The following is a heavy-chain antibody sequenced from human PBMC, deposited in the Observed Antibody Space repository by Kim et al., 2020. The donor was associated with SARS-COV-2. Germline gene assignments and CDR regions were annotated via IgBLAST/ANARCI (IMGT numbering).Heavy chain of an antibody. CDR1: GFTFSSYG. J-gene: IGHJ4*02. CDR3: AKVDYGSGSYRGAIDY. V-gene: IGHV3-30*18. D-gene: IGHD3-10*01. Sequence: GGSLRLSCAASGFTFSSYGMHWVRQAPGKGLEWVAVISYDGSNKYYADSVKGRFTISRDNSKNTLYLQMNSRRAEDTAVYYCAKVDYGSGSYRGAIDYWGQGTLVTVSS. CDR2: ISYDGSNK.